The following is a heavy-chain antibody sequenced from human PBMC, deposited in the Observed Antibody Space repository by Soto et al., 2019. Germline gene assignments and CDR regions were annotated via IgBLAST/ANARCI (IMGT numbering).Heavy chain of an antibody. V-gene: IGHV3-30*18. D-gene: IGHD3-10*01. J-gene: IGHJ4*02. CDR1: GFTFSSYG. Sequence: VGSLRLSCAASGFTFSSYGMHWVRQAPGKGLEWVAVISYDGSNKYYADSVKGRFTISRDNSKNTLYLQMNSLRAEDTAVYYCAKDGVGSVDYWGQGTLVTVSS. CDR2: ISYDGSNK. CDR3: AKDGVGSVDY.